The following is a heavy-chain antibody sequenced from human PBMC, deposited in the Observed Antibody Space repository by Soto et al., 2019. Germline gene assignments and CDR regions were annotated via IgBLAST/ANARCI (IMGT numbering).Heavy chain of an antibody. CDR1: EFTFSNYG. CDR2: ISYDGSNR. Sequence: AGWSLKLSCAASEFTFSNYGMHWVRQSSGKGLEWVAVISYDGSNRYYADSVKGRFTISRDNSKDTLYLQMNSLRADDTAVYYCAKVRRVYGTSYSAMDGCAQGTWVTVSS. CDR3: AKVRRVYGTSYSAMDG. J-gene: IGHJ6*02. V-gene: IGHV3-30*18. D-gene: IGHD4-17*01.